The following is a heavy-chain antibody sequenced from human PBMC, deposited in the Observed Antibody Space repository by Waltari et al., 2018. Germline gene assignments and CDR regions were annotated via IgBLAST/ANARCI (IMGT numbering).Heavy chain of an antibody. CDR3: ARGGLDRWSGYYSGDY. J-gene: IGHJ4*02. CDR1: GGTFRSYA. CDR2: IIPIFGTA. V-gene: IGHV1-69*01. Sequence: QVQLVQSGAEVKKPGSSVKVSCKASGGTFRSYALSWVRQAPGQGLEGMGGIIPIFGTANYAQKFQGRVTITADESTSTAYMELSSLRSEDTAVYYCARGGLDRWSGYYSGDYWGQGTLVTVSS. D-gene: IGHD3-3*01.